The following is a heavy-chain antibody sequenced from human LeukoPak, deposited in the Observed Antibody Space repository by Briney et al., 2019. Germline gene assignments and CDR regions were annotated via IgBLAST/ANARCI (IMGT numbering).Heavy chain of an antibody. CDR1: GGSISSYY. D-gene: IGHD2/OR15-2a*01. CDR3: ARLGDEDLLLDAFDI. CDR2: INYNGST. V-gene: IGHV4-59*08. Sequence: PSETLSLTCTVSGGSISSYYWSWIRQPPGKGLEWIGYINYNGSTNYNPSLKSRVTISVDTSKNQFSLKLSSVTAADTAVYYCARLGDEDLLLDAFDIWGQGTMVTVSS. J-gene: IGHJ3*02.